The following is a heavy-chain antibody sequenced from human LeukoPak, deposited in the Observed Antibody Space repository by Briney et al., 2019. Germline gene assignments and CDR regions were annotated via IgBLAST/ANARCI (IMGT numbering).Heavy chain of an antibody. Sequence: GGSLRLSCAASGFTFSSYAMTWVRQAPGKGLEWVSSISGSGGATYYTDSVKGRFTISRDNSKNTLYPQMNSLRAEDTAVYYCAKYVVVTAIRHFDYWGQGTLVTVSS. CDR3: AKYVVVTAIRHFDY. V-gene: IGHV3-23*01. D-gene: IGHD2-21*02. J-gene: IGHJ4*02. CDR1: GFTFSSYA. CDR2: ISGSGGAT.